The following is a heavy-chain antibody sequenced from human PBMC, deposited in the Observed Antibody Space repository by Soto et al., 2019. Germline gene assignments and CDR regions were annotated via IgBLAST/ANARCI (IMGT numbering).Heavy chain of an antibody. CDR1: GFTFSSYA. V-gene: IGHV3-30-3*01. CDR2: ISHDGNIQ. Sequence: QVQLVESGGGVVQPGRSLRLSCAASGFTFSSYAMHWVRQAPGKGLEWVSVISHDGNIQYFVASVKGRFTISRDSSKNTLYLQMNSLRPEDTAVYYCARENRPMDVWGQGTTVTVSS. J-gene: IGHJ6*02. CDR3: ARENRPMDV.